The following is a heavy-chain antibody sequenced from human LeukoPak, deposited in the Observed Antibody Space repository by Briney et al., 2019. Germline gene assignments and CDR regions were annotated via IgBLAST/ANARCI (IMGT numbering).Heavy chain of an antibody. J-gene: IGHJ4*02. CDR3: AKDLAGEGS. CDR2: ISYDGSNK. CDR1: GFTFSSYG. D-gene: IGHD6-19*01. Sequence: PGGSLRLSCAASGFTFSSYGMHWVREAPGMGLEWVAVISYDGSNKYYADSVKGRFTISRDNSKNTLYLQMNSLRAEDTAVYYCAKDLAGEGSWGQGTLVTVSS. V-gene: IGHV3-30*18.